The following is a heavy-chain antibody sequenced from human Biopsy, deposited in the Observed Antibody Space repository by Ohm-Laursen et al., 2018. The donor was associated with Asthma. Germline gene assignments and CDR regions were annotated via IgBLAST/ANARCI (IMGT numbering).Heavy chain of an antibody. CDR3: ARTYYDFLTGQVKDVFGV. V-gene: IGHV1-3*04. J-gene: IGHJ3*01. Sequence: SSVKVSCKASGYNFISFAIHWVRQAPGQRLEWMGWVNTGNGDTKYSQKFQGGVTITRDTSASTAYMELRGPRSEDTATYYCARTYYDFLTGQVKDVFGVWGQGTMVTVSS. CDR1: GYNFISFA. CDR2: VNTGNGDT. D-gene: IGHD3-9*01.